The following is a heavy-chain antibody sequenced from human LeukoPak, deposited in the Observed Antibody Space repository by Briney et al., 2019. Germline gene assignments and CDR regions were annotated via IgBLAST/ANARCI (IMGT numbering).Heavy chain of an antibody. D-gene: IGHD5-18*01. CDR1: GGSISSYC. J-gene: IGHJ4*02. CDR2: IYYSGST. V-gene: IGHV4-59*01. Sequence: ASETLSLTCTVSGGSISSYCWSWIRQPPGKGLEWIGYIYYSGSTNYNPSLKSRVTISVDTSKNQFSLKLSSVTAADTAVYYCARAQRGYSYGLYFDYWGQGTLVTVSS. CDR3: ARAQRGYSYGLYFDY.